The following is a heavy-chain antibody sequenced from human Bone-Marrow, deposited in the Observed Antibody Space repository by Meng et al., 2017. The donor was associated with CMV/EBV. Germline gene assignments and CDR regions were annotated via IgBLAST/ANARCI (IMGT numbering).Heavy chain of an antibody. V-gene: IGHV1-69*05. Sequence: SVKVSCKASGGTFSSYAISWVRQAPGQGLEWMGGIIPIFGTANYAQKFQGRVTITTDESTSTAYMELSSLRSEDTAVYYCVLDFWSGYSVYYYYGMEVWGQGTTVTVSS. CDR3: VLDFWSGYSVYYYYGMEV. D-gene: IGHD3-3*01. CDR1: GGTFSSYA. J-gene: IGHJ6*02. CDR2: IIPIFGTA.